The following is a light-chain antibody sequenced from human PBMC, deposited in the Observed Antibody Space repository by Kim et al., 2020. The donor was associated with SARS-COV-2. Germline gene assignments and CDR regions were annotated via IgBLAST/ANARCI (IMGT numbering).Light chain of an antibody. CDR2: DVS. CDR1: SSDVGGYNY. V-gene: IGLV2-14*03. Sequence: HSNTISCTGTSSDVGGYNYVSWYQQHPGKAPKLMIYDVSNRPSGVSNRFSGSKSVNTASLTISGLQAEDEADYYCSSYTSNSTLYVFGTGTKVTVL. J-gene: IGLJ1*01. CDR3: SSYTSNSTLYV.